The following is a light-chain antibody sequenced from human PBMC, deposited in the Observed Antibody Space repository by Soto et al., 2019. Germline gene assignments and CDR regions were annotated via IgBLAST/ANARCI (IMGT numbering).Light chain of an antibody. Sequence: QAVVTQEPSLTVSPGETLTLTCGSSTGTVTSGHYPYWFQQRPGQAPTTLIYDTNNKYSWTPDRFSGSLLGGKAALTLSGAQPEDEGDYYCLLLYSGNRRVFGTGTKLTVL. V-gene: IGLV7-46*01. CDR1: TGTVTSGHY. CDR3: LLLYSGNRRV. CDR2: DTN. J-gene: IGLJ1*01.